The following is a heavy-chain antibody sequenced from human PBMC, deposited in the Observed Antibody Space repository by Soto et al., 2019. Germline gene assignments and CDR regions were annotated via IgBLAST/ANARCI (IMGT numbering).Heavy chain of an antibody. Sequence: VQLGDSGGGLVQPGVSLRLSCAASGFSFSSSAISGVRQAPGKSLEWVSTCRESGGTTHYADPVKGRFTISRDTSNNILFFQMNSLRAEDTAIYYCTKDSHWAIISPTNDYCGQGTLVTVSS. J-gene: IGHJ4*01. CDR2: CRESGGTT. V-gene: IGHV3-23*04. D-gene: IGHD2-2*01. CDR1: GFSFSSSA. CDR3: TKDSHWAIISPTNDY.